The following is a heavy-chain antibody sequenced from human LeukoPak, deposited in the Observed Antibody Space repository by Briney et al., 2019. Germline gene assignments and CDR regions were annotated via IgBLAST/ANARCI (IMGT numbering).Heavy chain of an antibody. J-gene: IGHJ4*02. Sequence: GRSLRLSCAASGFTFSSYAMHWVRQAPGKGLEWVAVISYDGSNKYYADSVKGRFTISRDNSKNTLYLQMNSLRAEDTAVYYCARAMDTAMVPGYGGQGTLVTVSS. CDR1: GFTFSSYA. CDR2: ISYDGSNK. V-gene: IGHV3-30*04. D-gene: IGHD5-18*01. CDR3: ARAMDTAMVPGY.